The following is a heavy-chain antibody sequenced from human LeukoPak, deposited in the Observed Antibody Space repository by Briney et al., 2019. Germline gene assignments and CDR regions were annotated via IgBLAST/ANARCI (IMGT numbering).Heavy chain of an antibody. CDR2: INPSGGST. CDR1: GYTFTSYY. V-gene: IGHV1-46*01. J-gene: IGHJ5*02. D-gene: IGHD3-9*01. CDR3: ARTYYDILTGYYPWFDP. Sequence: ASVNVSCTASGYTFTSYYMHWVRQAPGQGLEWMGIINPSGGSTSYAQKFQGRVTMTRDTSTSKVYMELSSLRSEDTAVYYCARTYYDILTGYYPWFDPWGQGTLVTVSS.